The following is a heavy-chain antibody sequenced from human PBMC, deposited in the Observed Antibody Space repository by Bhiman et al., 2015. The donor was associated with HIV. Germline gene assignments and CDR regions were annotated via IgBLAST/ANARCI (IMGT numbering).Heavy chain of an antibody. Sequence: QVQLVESGGGVVQPGGSLRLSCAASGFTFSSYGMHWVRQVPGKGLEWLTFIRYDGNNKYYADSVKGRFTISRDNAKKSMYLQMNSLGVEDTALYYCAREAVAGTIYFNYWGQGTLVTVSS. V-gene: IGHV3-30*02. CDR2: IRYDGNNK. D-gene: IGHD6-19*01. J-gene: IGHJ4*02. CDR3: AREAVAGTIYFNY. CDR1: GFTFSSYG.